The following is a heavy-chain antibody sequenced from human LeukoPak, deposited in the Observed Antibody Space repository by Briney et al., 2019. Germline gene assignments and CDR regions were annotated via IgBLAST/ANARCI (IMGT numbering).Heavy chain of an antibody. D-gene: IGHD4-17*01. CDR3: ASGGPFTVTTHYYYYGMDV. J-gene: IGHJ6*02. Sequence: ASVKVSCKASGGTFSSYAISWVRQAPGQGLEWMGRIIPILGIANYAQKFQGRVTITADKSTSTAYMELSSLRSEDTAVYYCASGGPFTVTTHYYYYGMDVWGQGTTVTVSS. CDR1: GGTFSSYA. V-gene: IGHV1-69*04. CDR2: IIPILGIA.